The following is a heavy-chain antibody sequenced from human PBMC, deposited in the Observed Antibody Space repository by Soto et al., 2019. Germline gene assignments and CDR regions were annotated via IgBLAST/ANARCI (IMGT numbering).Heavy chain of an antibody. V-gene: IGHV1-18*01. CDR1: GYTFSDYG. Sequence: QVQLVQSGADVKKPGASVKVSCKTSGYTFSDYGISWVRQAPGQGLEWMGWISAKNGNTNFAQKFRGRVTMTTDTSTSTVYMEVRNLTRDDTAVYYCAREPPETPPHNWGEGTLVTVSS. J-gene: IGHJ4*02. CDR3: AREPPETPPHN. CDR2: ISAKNGNT.